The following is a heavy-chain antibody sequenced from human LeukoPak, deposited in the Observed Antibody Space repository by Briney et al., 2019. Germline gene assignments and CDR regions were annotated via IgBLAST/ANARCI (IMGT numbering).Heavy chain of an antibody. Sequence: PGGSLRLSCAASGFTFDDYAMHWVRQARGKGLEWVSGISWNSGSIGYADSVKGRFTISRDNAKNSLYLQMNSLRAEDTALYYCAKGRIAAAVSAADYWGQGTLVTVSS. D-gene: IGHD6-13*01. V-gene: IGHV3-9*01. CDR1: GFTFDDYA. CDR3: AKGRIAAAVSAADY. CDR2: ISWNSGSI. J-gene: IGHJ4*02.